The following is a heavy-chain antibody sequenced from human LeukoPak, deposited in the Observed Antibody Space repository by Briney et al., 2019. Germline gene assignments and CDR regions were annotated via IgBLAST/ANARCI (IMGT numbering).Heavy chain of an antibody. Sequence: ASVKVSCKASGYSFTNYHMHWVRQAPGQGLEWMGIINPNGGSTNYPQRFQGRVTMTRDTSTSTVYMELSSLRSEDTAVYYWARGTRWRPLLYYFDFWGQGTLVTVSS. V-gene: IGHV1-46*01. CDR2: INPNGGST. CDR3: ARGTRWRPLLYYFDF. J-gene: IGHJ4*02. CDR1: GYSFTNYH. D-gene: IGHD2-15*01.